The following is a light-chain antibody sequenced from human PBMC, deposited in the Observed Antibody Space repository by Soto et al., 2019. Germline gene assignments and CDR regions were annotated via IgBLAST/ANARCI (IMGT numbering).Light chain of an antibody. CDR2: KES. J-gene: IGKJ1*01. Sequence: DIQMTQSPSTLSASIGDGVTITCRAIQTIDTWLAWYQQKPGKAPKLLLYKESSLQTGVPSRFSGSGSGTEFTLTLSGLQPDYFAPCYCQHYRFYSRPVGQGTKVEVK. V-gene: IGKV1-5*03. CDR3: QHYRFYSRP. CDR1: QTIDTW.